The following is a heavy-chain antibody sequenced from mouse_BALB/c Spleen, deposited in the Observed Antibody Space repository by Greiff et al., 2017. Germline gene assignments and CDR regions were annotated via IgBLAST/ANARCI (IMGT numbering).Heavy chain of an antibody. V-gene: IGHV5-9-4*01. CDR1: GFTFSSYA. D-gene: IGHD1-1*01. CDR2: ISSGGSYT. CDR3: ARERGVVATDYYAMDY. Sequence: EVKLMESGGGLVKPGGSLKLSCAASGFTFSSYAMSWVRQSPEKRLEWVAEISSGGSYTYYPDTVTGRFTISRDNAKNTLYLEMSSLRSEDTAMYYCARERGVVATDYYAMDYWGQGTSVTVSS. J-gene: IGHJ4*01.